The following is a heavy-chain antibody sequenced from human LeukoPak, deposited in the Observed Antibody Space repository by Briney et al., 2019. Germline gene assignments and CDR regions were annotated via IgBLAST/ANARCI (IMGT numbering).Heavy chain of an antibody. CDR2: INAGNGNT. CDR1: GYTFTSYA. CDR3: ARLLWFGEQFYFDY. J-gene: IGHJ4*02. Sequence: RASVKVSCKASGYTFTSYAMHWVRQAPGQRLEWMGWINAGNGNTKYSQKFQGRVTITRDTSASTAYMELSSLRSEDTAVYYCARLLWFGEQFYFDYWGQGTLVTVSS. D-gene: IGHD3-10*01. V-gene: IGHV1-3*01.